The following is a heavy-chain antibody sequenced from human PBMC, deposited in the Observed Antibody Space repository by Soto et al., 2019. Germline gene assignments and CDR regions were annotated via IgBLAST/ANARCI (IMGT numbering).Heavy chain of an antibody. CDR3: ARSWYFEL. V-gene: IGHV3-48*02. J-gene: IGHJ2*01. CDR2: ISTSSSTI. CDR1: GFTFSTYS. Sequence: EVQLVESGGGLVQPGGSLRLSCAASGFTFSTYSMNWVRQAPGKGLEWVSYISTSSSTIYYADSVKGRFTISRDNAKNSLYLQINSLRDEDTAGYYCARSWYFELWGRGTLVTVSS.